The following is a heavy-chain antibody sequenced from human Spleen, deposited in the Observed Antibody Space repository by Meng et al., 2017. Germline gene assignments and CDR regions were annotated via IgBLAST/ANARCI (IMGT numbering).Heavy chain of an antibody. CDR1: GGSFSDYY. Sequence: SETLSLTCVVSGGSFSDYYWSWIRQPPGKGLEWIGEINHSGSTNYNPSLQSRLTISVDTSKNQFSLNLSSVTAADTAVYYCARRHIGINSYGYNDAFDIWGQGTMVTVSS. V-gene: IGHV4-34*01. CDR2: INHSGST. CDR3: ARRHIGINSYGYNDAFDI. J-gene: IGHJ3*02. D-gene: IGHD5-18*01.